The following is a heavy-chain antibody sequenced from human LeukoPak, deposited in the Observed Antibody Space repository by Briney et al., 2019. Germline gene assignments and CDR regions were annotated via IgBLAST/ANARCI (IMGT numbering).Heavy chain of an antibody. CDR2: ISYTGST. CDR3: ARGLGR. J-gene: IGHJ1*01. Sequence: SETLSLTCTVSDDSMSSYYCSWIRQPPGKGLEWIGYISYTGSTSYNPSLKSRVTISVDWSKNQFSLRLTSVTAADTAVYYRARGLGRWGQGTLVTVSS. D-gene: IGHD6-19*01. CDR1: DDSMSSYY. V-gene: IGHV4-59*01.